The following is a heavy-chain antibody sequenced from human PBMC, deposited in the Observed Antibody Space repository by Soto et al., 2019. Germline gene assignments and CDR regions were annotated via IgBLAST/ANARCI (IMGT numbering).Heavy chain of an antibody. CDR1: GFTFSSYA. J-gene: IGHJ4*02. Sequence: HPGGSLRLSCAASGFTFSSYAMHWVRQAPGKGLEWVAVISYDGSNKYYADSVKGRFTISRDNSKNTLYLQMNSLRAEDTAVYYCARDRQQLAPFDYSGQGTLVTVSS. CDR2: ISYDGSNK. CDR3: ARDRQQLAPFDY. V-gene: IGHV3-30-3*01. D-gene: IGHD6-13*01.